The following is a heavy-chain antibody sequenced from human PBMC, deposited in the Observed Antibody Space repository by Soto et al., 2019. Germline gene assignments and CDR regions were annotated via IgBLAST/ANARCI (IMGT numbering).Heavy chain of an antibody. J-gene: IGHJ4*02. CDR1: GYTFTSYA. CDR2: INAGNGNT. V-gene: IGHV1-3*05. CDR3: ARSIVVVTALDY. Sequence: QVQLVQSGAEEKKPGASVKVSCKASGYTFTSYAMHWVRQAPGQRLEWMGWINAGNGNTKYSQKFQGRVTITRDTSASTADMELSSLRSEDTAVYYCARSIVVVTALDYWGQGTLVIVSS. D-gene: IGHD2-21*02.